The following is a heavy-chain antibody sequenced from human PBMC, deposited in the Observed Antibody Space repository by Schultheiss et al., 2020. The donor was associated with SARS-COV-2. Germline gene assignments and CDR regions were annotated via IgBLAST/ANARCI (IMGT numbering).Heavy chain of an antibody. D-gene: IGHD1-1*01. CDR1: GGSISSYY. Sequence: SQTLSLTCTVSGGSISSYYWSWIRQPPGKGLEWIGEINHSGRTNYNPSLKSRVTISVDTSKNQFSLSLSSVTAADTAVYYCARAEGSDDPFDPWGQGTLVTVSS. J-gene: IGHJ5*02. CDR2: INHSGRT. CDR3: ARAEGSDDPFDP. V-gene: IGHV4-34*01.